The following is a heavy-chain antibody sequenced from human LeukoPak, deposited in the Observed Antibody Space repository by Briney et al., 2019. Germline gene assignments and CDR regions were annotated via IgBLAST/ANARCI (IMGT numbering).Heavy chain of an antibody. J-gene: IGHJ4*02. CDR2: ISGGGGST. Sequence: GGSLRLSCAASGFTFSSYAMSWVRQAPGQGLEWVSSISGGGGSTYYADSVKGRFTISRDNSKNTLYLQMNSLRAEDTAVYYCAKDRDIVLMVYPDYFDYWGQGTLVTVSS. D-gene: IGHD2-8*01. V-gene: IGHV3-23*01. CDR3: AKDRDIVLMVYPDYFDY. CDR1: GFTFSSYA.